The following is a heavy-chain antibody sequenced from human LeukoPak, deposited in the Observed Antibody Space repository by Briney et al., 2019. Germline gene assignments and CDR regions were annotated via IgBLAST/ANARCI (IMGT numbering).Heavy chain of an antibody. V-gene: IGHV1-18*01. CDR3: ARAPPKDPPIYYSYGMDV. CDR2: ISSYNGNT. J-gene: IGHJ6*02. Sequence: GASVKDSCKASRYTFTSYGISWVRQAPGQGLEWMGWISSYNGNTNYAQKLQGRVTMTTDTSTSTAYMELRSLRTGDTAVYYCARAPPKDPPIYYSYGMDVWGQGTTVTVSS. CDR1: RYTFTSYG.